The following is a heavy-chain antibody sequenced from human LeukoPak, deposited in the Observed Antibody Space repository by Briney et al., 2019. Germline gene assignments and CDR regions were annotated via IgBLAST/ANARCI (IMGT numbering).Heavy chain of an antibody. J-gene: IGHJ4*02. CDR2: IYSGGNT. V-gene: IGHV3-53*01. D-gene: IGHD3-9*01. CDR3: VSHSDPLTNYSFDY. Sequence: PGGSLRLSCAASGFSVSSNYMSWVRQAPGKGLEWVSIIYSGGNTYYADSVRGRFTISRDSSKNTLSLQLSSLRADDTAVYYCVSHSDPLTNYSFDYWGQGTLVTVTS. CDR1: GFSVSSNY.